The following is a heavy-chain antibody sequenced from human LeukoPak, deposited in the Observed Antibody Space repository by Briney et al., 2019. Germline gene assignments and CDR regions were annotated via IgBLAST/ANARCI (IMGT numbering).Heavy chain of an antibody. CDR2: INPSGGST. V-gene: IGHV1-46*01. Sequence: ASVKVSCKASGYTFTSYYMHWVRQAPGQGLEWMGIINPSGGSTSYAQKFQGRVTMTRDMSTSTVYMELSSLRVEDTSVYYCYYASGSYPWGQGTLVTVSS. J-gene: IGHJ5*02. CDR1: GYTFTSYY. CDR3: YYASGSYP. D-gene: IGHD3-10*01.